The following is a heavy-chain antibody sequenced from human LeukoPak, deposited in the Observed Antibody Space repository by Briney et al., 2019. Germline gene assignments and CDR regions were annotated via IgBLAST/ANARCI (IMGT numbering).Heavy chain of an antibody. D-gene: IGHD1-26*01. J-gene: IGHJ4*02. CDR3: AREGSYGSYDY. CDR2: ISYDGSNK. V-gene: IGHV3-30*04. CDR1: GFTFSSYA. Sequence: GRSLRLSCAASGFTFSSYAMHCVRQAPGKGLEWVAVISYDGSNKYYADSVKGRFTISRDNSKNTLYLQMNSLRAEDTAVYYCAREGSYGSYDYWGQGTLVTVSS.